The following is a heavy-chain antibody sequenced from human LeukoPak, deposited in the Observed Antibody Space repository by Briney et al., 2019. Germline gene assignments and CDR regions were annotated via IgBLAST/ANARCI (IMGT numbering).Heavy chain of an antibody. CDR1: GGTFSSYA. CDR2: IIPIFGTA. V-gene: IGHV1-69*13. CDR3: ARVYNWNDYWFDP. J-gene: IGHJ5*02. Sequence: APVKVSCKASGGTFSSYAISWVRQAPGQGLEWMGGIIPIFGTANYAQKFQGRVTITADESTSTAYMELSSLRSEDTAVYYCARVYNWNDYWFDPWGQGTLVTVSS. D-gene: IGHD1-20*01.